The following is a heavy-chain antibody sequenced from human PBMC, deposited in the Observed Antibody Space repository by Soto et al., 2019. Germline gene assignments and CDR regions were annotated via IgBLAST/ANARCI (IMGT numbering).Heavy chain of an antibody. CDR2: IGGSGDDT. Sequence: ETLSLTCAVSGDSISSGDYYWSWIRQVPGKGLEWVSGIGGSGDDTEYTDSVKGRFTISRDNSKNTLYLQMNSLRAEDTALYYCAKESCNRRTDFDYWRQGTLVTVSS. CDR1: GDSISSGDYY. CDR3: AKESCNRRTDFDY. V-gene: IGHV3-23*01. D-gene: IGHD1-1*01. J-gene: IGHJ4*02.